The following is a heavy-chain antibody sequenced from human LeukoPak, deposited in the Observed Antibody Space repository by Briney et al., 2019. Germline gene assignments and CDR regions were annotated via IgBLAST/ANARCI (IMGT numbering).Heavy chain of an antibody. CDR2: IKSKTDGGTT. CDR3: TTDRYSVDY. D-gene: IGHD2-15*01. Sequence: PGGSLRLSCAASGFTFSDYYMSWVRQAPGKGLEWVGCIKSKTDGGTTDYAAPVKGRFTISRDDSKNTLYLQMNSLKTEDTAVYYCTTDRYSVDYWGQGTLVTVSS. CDR1: GFTFSDYY. V-gene: IGHV3-15*01. J-gene: IGHJ4*02.